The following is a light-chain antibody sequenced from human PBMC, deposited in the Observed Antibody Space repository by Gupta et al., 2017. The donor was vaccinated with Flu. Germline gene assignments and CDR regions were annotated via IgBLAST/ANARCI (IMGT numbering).Light chain of an antibody. V-gene: IGLV2-23*02. CDR1: SSDVGSYNL. CDR2: DVS. Sequence: SITISCTGTSSDVGSYNLVSWYQQHPGKAPKLMIYDVSKRPSGVSNRFSGSKSGNTASLTISGLQAEDEADYYCCSYAGSSILVFGGGTKLTVL. J-gene: IGLJ2*01. CDR3: CSYAGSSILV.